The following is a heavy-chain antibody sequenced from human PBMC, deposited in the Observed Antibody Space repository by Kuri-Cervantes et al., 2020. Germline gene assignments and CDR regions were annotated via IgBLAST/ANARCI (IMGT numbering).Heavy chain of an antibody. CDR1: GGSFSDYF. Sequence: SQTLSLTCAVYGGSFSDYFWSWIRQPPGKGLEWIGEINHSGSTNYNPSLKSRVTISVDTSKNQFSLKLRSVTAADTAVYYCARGQWAGITMVREVIVRGYYFDYWGQGTLVTVSS. J-gene: IGHJ4*02. D-gene: IGHD3-10*01. CDR3: ARGQWAGITMVREVIVRGYYFDY. CDR2: INHSGST. V-gene: IGHV4-34*01.